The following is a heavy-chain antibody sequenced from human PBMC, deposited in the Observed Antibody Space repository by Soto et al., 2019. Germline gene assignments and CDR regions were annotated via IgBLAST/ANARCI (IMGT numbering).Heavy chain of an antibody. V-gene: IGHV1-18*01. CDR2: ISAYNGNT. Sequence: ASVKVSCKASVYTFTSYGISWVRQAPGQGLEWMGWISAYNGNTNYAQKLQGRVTMTTDTSTSTAYMELRSLRSDDTAVYYCARIRSYCSGGTCYFTLASHYYYMDVWGKGTTVTVSS. CDR3: ARIRSYCSGGTCYFTLASHYYYMDV. D-gene: IGHD2-15*01. J-gene: IGHJ6*03. CDR1: VYTFTSYG.